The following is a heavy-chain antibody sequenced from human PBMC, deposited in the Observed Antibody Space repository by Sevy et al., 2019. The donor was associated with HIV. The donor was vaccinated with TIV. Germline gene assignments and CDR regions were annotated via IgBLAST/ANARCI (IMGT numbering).Heavy chain of an antibody. CDR2: ISYDGSNK. J-gene: IGHJ3*02. CDR3: AREREQWLVDRGAFDI. Sequence: GESLKISCAASGFTFSSYAMHWVRQAPGKGLEWVAVISYDGSNKYYADSVKGRFTISRDNSKNTLYLQMNSLRAEDTAVYYCAREREQWLVDRGAFDIWGQGTMVTVSS. V-gene: IGHV3-30-3*01. D-gene: IGHD6-19*01. CDR1: GFTFSSYA.